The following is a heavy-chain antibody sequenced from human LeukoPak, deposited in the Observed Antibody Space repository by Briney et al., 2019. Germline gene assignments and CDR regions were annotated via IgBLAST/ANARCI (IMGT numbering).Heavy chain of an antibody. V-gene: IGHV1-2*02. J-gene: IGHJ3*02. Sequence: ASVKVSCTASGYTFTGYYMHWVRQAPGQGLEWMGWINPNSGGTNYAQKFQGRVTMTRDTSISTAYMELSRLRSDDTAVYYCADSSGWAHDAFDIWGQGTMVTVSS. CDR3: ADSSGWAHDAFDI. D-gene: IGHD6-19*01. CDR1: GYTFTGYY. CDR2: INPNSGGT.